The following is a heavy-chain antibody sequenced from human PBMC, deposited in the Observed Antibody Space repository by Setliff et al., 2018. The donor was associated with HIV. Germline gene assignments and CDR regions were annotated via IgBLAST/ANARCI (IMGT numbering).Heavy chain of an antibody. CDR1: GGSISSSSYY. D-gene: IGHD1-1*01. CDR3: ASAGSGTRAPPRY. CDR2: MYYSGST. J-gene: IGHJ4*02. V-gene: IGHV4-39*07. Sequence: PSETLSLTCTVSGGSISSSSYYWGWARQPPGRGLEWIGSMYYSGSTYYNPSLKSRVTISVDTSKNQFSLKLTSVTAADTAVYYCASAGSGTRAPPRYWGQGTLVTVSS.